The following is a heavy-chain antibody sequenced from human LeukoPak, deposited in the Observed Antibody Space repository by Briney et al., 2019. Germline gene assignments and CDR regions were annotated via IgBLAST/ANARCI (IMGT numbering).Heavy chain of an antibody. J-gene: IGHJ4*02. CDR1: GFTFDDYG. CDR2: INWNGGST. Sequence: RPGGSLRLSCAASGFTFDDYGMSWVRQAPGKGLEWVSGINWNGGSTGYADSVKGRFTISRDNAKNSLYLQMNSLRAEDTALYYCARDGEGGGYDFGRPYYFDYWGQGTLVTVSS. D-gene: IGHD5-12*01. V-gene: IGHV3-20*04. CDR3: ARDGEGGGYDFGRPYYFDY.